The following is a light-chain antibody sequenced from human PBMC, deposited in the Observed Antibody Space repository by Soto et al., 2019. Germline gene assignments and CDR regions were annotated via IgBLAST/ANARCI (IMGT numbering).Light chain of an antibody. CDR3: QQYGRFLT. CDR2: DAS. Sequence: EIVLTQSPATLSLSPGERATLSCRASQSVSSDLAWYQQKPGQAPRLLIYDASKRATGIPARFSGSGSGTDFTLTISSLQPDDFATYYCQQYGRFLTFGQGTKLELK. CDR1: QSVSSD. V-gene: IGKV3-11*01. J-gene: IGKJ2*01.